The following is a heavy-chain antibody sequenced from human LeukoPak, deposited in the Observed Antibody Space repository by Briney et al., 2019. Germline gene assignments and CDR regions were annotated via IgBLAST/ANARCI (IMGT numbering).Heavy chain of an antibody. D-gene: IGHD1-26*01. J-gene: IGHJ3*02. CDR1: GGTFSSYA. Sequence: ASVKVSCKASGGTFSSYAISWVRQAPGQGLEWMGGIIPIFGTANYAQKFQGRVTITADESTSTAYMELSSLRSEDTAVYYCARVGATLDAFDIWGQGTMVTVSS. CDR2: IIPIFGTA. CDR3: ARVGATLDAFDI. V-gene: IGHV1-69*01.